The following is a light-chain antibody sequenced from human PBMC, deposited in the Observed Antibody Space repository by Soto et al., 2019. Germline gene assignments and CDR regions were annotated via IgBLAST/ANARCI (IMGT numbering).Light chain of an antibody. CDR3: QHYKDYSWT. J-gene: IGKJ1*01. Sequence: DIHMTQSPSTLSASVGDRVTITCRASQSISLWVAWYQQKPGRAPNLLIYKTSSLETGDPSRFSGSGSGTEFTLTISSLQPDDFATYYCQHYKDYSWTFGQGTKVEVK. V-gene: IGKV1-5*03. CDR1: QSISLW. CDR2: KTS.